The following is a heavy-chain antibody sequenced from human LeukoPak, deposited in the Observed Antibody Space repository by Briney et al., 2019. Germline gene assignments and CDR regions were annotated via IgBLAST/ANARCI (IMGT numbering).Heavy chain of an antibody. Sequence: ASVKVSCKASGYTFTGYHMHWVRQAPGQGLEWMGRINPNSGDTNYAQKFQGRVTMTRDTSISTAYMELSRLRSDDTAVYYCARGYYDSSGYYYVYTYWGQGTLVTVSS. CDR1: GYTFTGYH. D-gene: IGHD3-22*01. V-gene: IGHV1-2*06. CDR2: INPNSGDT. CDR3: ARGYYDSSGYYYVYTY. J-gene: IGHJ4*02.